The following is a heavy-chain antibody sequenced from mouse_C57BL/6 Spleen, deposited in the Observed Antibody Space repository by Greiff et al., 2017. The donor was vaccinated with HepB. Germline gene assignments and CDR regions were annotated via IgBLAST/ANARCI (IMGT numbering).Heavy chain of an antibody. J-gene: IGHJ4*01. CDR3: ARETVVATGAMDY. Sequence: QVQLQQSGPELVKPGASVKISCKASGYSFTSYYIHWVKQRPGQGLEWIGWIYPGSGNNKYNEKFKGKATLTADTSSSTAYMQLSSLTSEDSAVYYCARETVVATGAMDYWGQGTSVTVSS. CDR2: IYPGSGNN. D-gene: IGHD1-1*01. V-gene: IGHV1-66*01. CDR1: GYSFTSYY.